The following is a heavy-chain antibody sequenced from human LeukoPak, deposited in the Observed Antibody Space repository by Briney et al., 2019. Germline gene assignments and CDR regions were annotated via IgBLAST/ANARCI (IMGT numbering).Heavy chain of an antibody. Sequence: SXKVSCKASGGTFSSYAISWVRQAPGQGLEWMGRIIPIFGTANYAQKFQGRVTITTDESTSTAYMELSSLRSEDTAVYYCARSSPYGDYLFDYWGQGTLVTVSS. V-gene: IGHV1-69*05. CDR2: IIPIFGTA. D-gene: IGHD4-17*01. CDR1: GGTFSSYA. J-gene: IGHJ4*02. CDR3: ARSSPYGDYLFDY.